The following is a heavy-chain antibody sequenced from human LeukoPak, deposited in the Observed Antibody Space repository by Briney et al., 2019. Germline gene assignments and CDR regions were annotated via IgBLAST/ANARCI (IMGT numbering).Heavy chain of an antibody. CDR2: IYSGGST. Sequence: PSETLSLTCVVSGGSISSGGYYWSWIRQPPGKGLEWVSVIYSGGSTYYADSVKGRFTISRDNSKNTLYLQMNSLRAEDTAVYYCAREATPTVTMIYFDYWGQGTLVTVSS. V-gene: IGHV3-53*01. D-gene: IGHD4-17*01. CDR3: AREATPTVTMIYFDY. J-gene: IGHJ4*02. CDR1: GGSISSGGYY.